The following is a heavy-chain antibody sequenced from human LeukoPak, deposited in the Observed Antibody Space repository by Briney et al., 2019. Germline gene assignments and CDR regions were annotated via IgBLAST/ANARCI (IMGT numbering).Heavy chain of an antibody. D-gene: IGHD1-14*01. CDR3: ARDRNQAAFDY. Sequence: SQTLSLTCAVSGGSISSGGYSWSWIRQPPGKGLEWIGYIYHSGSTYYKPSLKSRVTISIDRSKNQFSLKLSSVTAADTAVHYCARDRNQAAFDYWGQGTLVTVSS. CDR1: GGSISSGGYS. V-gene: IGHV4-30-2*01. J-gene: IGHJ4*02. CDR2: IYHSGST.